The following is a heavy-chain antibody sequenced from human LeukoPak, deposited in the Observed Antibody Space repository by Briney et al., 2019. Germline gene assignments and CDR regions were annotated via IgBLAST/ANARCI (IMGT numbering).Heavy chain of an antibody. CDR1: GFTFSSYA. CDR2: ISGSGGST. CDR3: AKDRLGYSNPPYDAFDI. D-gene: IGHD4-11*01. Sequence: GGSLRLSGAASGFTFSSYAMSWVRQAPGKWLEWVSDISGSGGSTYYADSVKGRFTISRDNSKNTLYLQMNRLRAEDTAVYYCAKDRLGYSNPPYDAFDIWGQGTMVTVSS. J-gene: IGHJ3*02. V-gene: IGHV3-23*01.